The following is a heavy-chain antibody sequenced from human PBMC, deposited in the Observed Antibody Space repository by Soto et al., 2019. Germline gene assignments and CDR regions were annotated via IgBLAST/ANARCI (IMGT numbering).Heavy chain of an antibody. J-gene: IGHJ3*02. D-gene: IGHD1-26*01. CDR2: FDPEDGET. Sequence: ASVKVSCKVSGYTLTELSMHWVRQAPGKGLEWMGGFDPEDGETIYAQKFQGRVTMTEDTSTDTAYMELSSLRSEDTAVYYCAAAEREPYAFDIWGQGTMVTVSS. CDR3: AAAEREPYAFDI. V-gene: IGHV1-24*01. CDR1: GYTLTELS.